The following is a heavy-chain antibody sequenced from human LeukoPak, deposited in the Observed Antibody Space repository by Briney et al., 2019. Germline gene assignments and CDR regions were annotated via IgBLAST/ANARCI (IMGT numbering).Heavy chain of an antibody. D-gene: IGHD2-21*02. Sequence: GGSPRLSCAASGFTFSNYYWMHWVRQAPGKGLVWVSRINSDGSSTSYADSVKGRFTISRDNAKNTLYLQMNTLRAEDTAVYYCARDRRETYCGGDCYSGSIDYWGQGTLVTVSS. CDR3: ARDRRETYCGGDCYSGSIDY. CDR1: GFTFSNYYW. V-gene: IGHV3-74*01. J-gene: IGHJ4*02. CDR2: INSDGSST.